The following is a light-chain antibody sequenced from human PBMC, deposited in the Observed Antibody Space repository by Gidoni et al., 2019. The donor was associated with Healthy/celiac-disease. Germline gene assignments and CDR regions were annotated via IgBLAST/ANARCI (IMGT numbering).Light chain of an antibody. CDR3: SSYTSSSPGV. V-gene: IGLV2-14*01. J-gene: IGLJ1*01. CDR2: DVS. CDR1: SSDVGGYNY. Sequence: QSALTQPASVSGSPGQSITISCTGTSSDVGGYNYVSWYQQHPGKAPKLMIYDVSNRPSGVSNRFSGSKSGNTASLTISGLQAEDEADYYCSSYTSSSPGVLGTGTKVTV.